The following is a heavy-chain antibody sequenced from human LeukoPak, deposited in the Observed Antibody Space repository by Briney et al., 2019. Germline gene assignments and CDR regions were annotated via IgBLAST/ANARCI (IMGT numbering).Heavy chain of an antibody. D-gene: IGHD3-22*01. CDR2: ISGSGGST. J-gene: IGHJ4*02. V-gene: IGHV3-23*01. CDR1: GFTFSSYA. Sequence: GGSLRLSCAASGFTFSSYAMSWVRQAPGKGLEWVSAISGSGGSTYYADSVKGRFTISRDNSKNTLYLQMNSLRAEDTAVYYCAKSAAAIVARRYYYDSSGYFDYWGQGTLVTVSS. CDR3: AKSAAAIVARRYYYDSSGYFDY.